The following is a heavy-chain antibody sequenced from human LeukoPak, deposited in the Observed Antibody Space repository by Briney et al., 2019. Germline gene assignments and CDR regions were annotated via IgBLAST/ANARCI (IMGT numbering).Heavy chain of an antibody. Sequence: PSETLSLTCTVSGGSASSGSYYWSWIRQPPGKGLEWIGYIYYSGSTNYNPSLKSRVTISVDTSKNQFSLKLSSVTAADTAVYHCAREAMYSYGNNFDYWGQGTLVTVSS. CDR2: IYYSGST. CDR3: AREAMYSYGNNFDY. V-gene: IGHV4-61*01. J-gene: IGHJ4*02. D-gene: IGHD5-18*01. CDR1: GGSASSGSYY.